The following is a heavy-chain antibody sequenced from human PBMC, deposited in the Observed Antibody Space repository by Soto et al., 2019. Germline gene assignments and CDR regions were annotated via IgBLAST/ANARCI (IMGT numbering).Heavy chain of an antibody. D-gene: IGHD3-10*01. CDR1: GGSVSSGSYY. CDR2: IYDGGST. J-gene: IGHJ4*02. V-gene: IGHV4-61*01. CDR3: ARRNYYGSGSYPFDF. Sequence: PSETLSLTCTVSGGSVSSGSYYWSWIRQPPGKGLEWIGYIYDGGSTNYNPSLKSRVTISVDTSKNQVSLRLSSVTAADTAVYCCARRNYYGSGSYPFDFWGQGTLVTVSS.